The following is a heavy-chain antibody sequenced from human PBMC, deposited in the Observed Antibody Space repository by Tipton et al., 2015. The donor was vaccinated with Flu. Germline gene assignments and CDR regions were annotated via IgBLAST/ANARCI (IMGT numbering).Heavy chain of an antibody. D-gene: IGHD2-8*01. V-gene: IGHV3-66*02. Sequence: GSLRLSCAASGFIVSGNYMNWVRQAPGKGLEWISVIYIEGSTYYADSVKGRFTISRDTSKNTLSLQMTSLRAEDTAVYYCARSRGYGDCFNCVCHSFDVWGQGTMVTVSS. CDR2: IYIEGST. CDR3: ARSRGYGDCFNCVCHSFDV. CDR1: GFIVSGNY. J-gene: IGHJ3*01.